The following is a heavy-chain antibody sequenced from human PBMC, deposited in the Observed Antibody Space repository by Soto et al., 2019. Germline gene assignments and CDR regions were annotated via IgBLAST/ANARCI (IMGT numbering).Heavy chain of an antibody. D-gene: IGHD6-19*01. Sequence: GGSLRLSCAASGFTVSSNYMSWVRQAPGKGLEWVSVIYSGGSTYYADSVKGRFTISRHNSKNTLYLQMNSLRAEDTAVYYCARDLGIAVAGTAYYYGMDVWGQGTTVTVSS. J-gene: IGHJ6*02. CDR1: GFTVSSNY. V-gene: IGHV3-53*04. CDR2: IYSGGST. CDR3: ARDLGIAVAGTAYYYGMDV.